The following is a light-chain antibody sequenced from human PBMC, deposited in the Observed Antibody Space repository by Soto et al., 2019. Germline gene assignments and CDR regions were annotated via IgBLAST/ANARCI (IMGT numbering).Light chain of an antibody. V-gene: IGLV4-69*01. J-gene: IGLJ2*01. Sequence: QSVLTQPPSASASLGASVKLTCTLSSGHSSYAIAWHQQQPEKGPRYLMELNNDGSHTKGDGIPDRFAGSSSGAERYLIISSLHSEDEADYYCQTWGTGFQVFGGGSKLTVL. CDR1: SGHSSYA. CDR3: QTWGTGFQV. CDR2: LNNDGSH.